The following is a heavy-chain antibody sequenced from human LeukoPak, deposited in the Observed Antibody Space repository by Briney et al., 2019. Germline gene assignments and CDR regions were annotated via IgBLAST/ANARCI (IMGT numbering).Heavy chain of an antibody. J-gene: IGHJ4*02. V-gene: IGHV4-59*01. Sequence: SETLSLTCTVSGGSISFYYWTWIRQPPGKGLEFIGYIYYTGNTNYNPSLKSRVTMSIDTSKNQFSLKLNSVTNADTAVYYCARVLEASTSAFDYWGQGLLVTVSS. CDR2: IYYTGNT. CDR1: GGSISFYY. CDR3: ARVLEASTSAFDY. D-gene: IGHD3-3*01.